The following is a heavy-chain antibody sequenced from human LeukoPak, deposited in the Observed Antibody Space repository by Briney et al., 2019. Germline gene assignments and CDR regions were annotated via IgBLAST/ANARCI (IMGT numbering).Heavy chain of an antibody. Sequence: PSETLSLTCAVSGGSISSGGYSWSWIRQPPGKGLEWIGYIYHSGSTYYNPSLKSRVTISVDKSKNQFSLKLSSVTAADTAVYYCARKYYYEARYFDLWGRGTLVTVSS. CDR3: ARKYYYEARYFDL. D-gene: IGHD3-22*01. J-gene: IGHJ2*01. CDR1: GGSISSGGYS. V-gene: IGHV4-30-2*01. CDR2: IYHSGST.